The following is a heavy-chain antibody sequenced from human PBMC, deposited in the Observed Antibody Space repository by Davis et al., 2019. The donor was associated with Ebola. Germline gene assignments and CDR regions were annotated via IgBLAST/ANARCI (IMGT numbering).Heavy chain of an antibody. J-gene: IGHJ5*02. Sequence: GGSLRLSCAASGFTFSSYSMNWVRQAPGKGLEWVSSISSRSSYIYYADSVKGRFTISRDNSKNTLYLQMNSLKAEDTAVYYCAKEVWVIAAAYNWFDPWGQGTLVNVSS. V-gene: IGHV3-21*04. CDR2: ISSRSSYI. D-gene: IGHD6-13*01. CDR1: GFTFSSYS. CDR3: AKEVWVIAAAYNWFDP.